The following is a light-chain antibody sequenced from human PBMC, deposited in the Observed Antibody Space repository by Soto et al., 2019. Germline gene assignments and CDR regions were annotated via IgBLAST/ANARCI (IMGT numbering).Light chain of an antibody. V-gene: IGKV1-5*03. Sequence: DIQMTQSPSTLSASVGDRVTITCRASQSISSWLAWYQQKPGKAPKLLIYKASSLESGVPSRFSGSGSGTECTLTISSLQPDDFATYYCQQYNRYPVTFCPGTKVDI. CDR1: QSISSW. CDR2: KAS. CDR3: QQYNRYPVT. J-gene: IGKJ3*01.